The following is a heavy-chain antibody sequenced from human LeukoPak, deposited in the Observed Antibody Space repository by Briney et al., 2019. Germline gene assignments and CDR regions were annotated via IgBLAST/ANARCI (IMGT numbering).Heavy chain of an antibody. CDR1: GFTFSSYT. CDR2: ISGGGSYI. V-gene: IGHV3-21*01. D-gene: IGHD6-19*01. J-gene: IGHJ3*01. CDR3: ARRTSIAVTGTPVFDV. Sequence: GGSLRLSCAASGFTFSSYTMNWVRQAPGKGLEWVSSISGGGSYIYYADSMKGRFIISRDNAKNSLFLQMNSLRAEDTAVYYCARRTSIAVTGTPVFDVWGPGTMVTVSS.